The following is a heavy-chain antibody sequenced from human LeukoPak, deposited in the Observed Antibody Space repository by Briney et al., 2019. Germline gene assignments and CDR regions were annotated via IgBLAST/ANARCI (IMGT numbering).Heavy chain of an antibody. J-gene: IGHJ4*02. Sequence: GGSLRLSCAASGFTFSRNWMSWVRQAPGKGLEWVANIKEDGGEKFYVDSVKGRFTISRDNAKNSLYLRMNSLGAEDTAVYYCARGRYCSGNACSFFDYWGQGTLVTVSS. CDR3: ARGRYCSGNACSFFDY. CDR1: GFTFSRNW. CDR2: IKEDGGEK. V-gene: IGHV3-7*01. D-gene: IGHD2-15*01.